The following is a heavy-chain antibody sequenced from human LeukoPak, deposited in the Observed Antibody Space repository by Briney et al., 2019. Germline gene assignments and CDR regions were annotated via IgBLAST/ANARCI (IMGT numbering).Heavy chain of an antibody. CDR1: GFTVTSYY. CDR2: IFTGGST. D-gene: IGHD6-13*01. V-gene: IGHV3-66*01. CDR3: AKAPEYSSSFDY. Sequence: GGSLRHFCGGCGFTVTSYYKSEVRPARGKGLEWVSDIFTGGSTYYADSVKGRFTISRDKSKNTVYLQMNSLTAEDTAVYYCAKAPEYSSSFDYWGQGTLVSVSS. J-gene: IGHJ4*02.